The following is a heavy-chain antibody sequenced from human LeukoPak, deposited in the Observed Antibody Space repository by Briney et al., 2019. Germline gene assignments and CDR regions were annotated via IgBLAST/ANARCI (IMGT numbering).Heavy chain of an antibody. CDR3: AKGGQNFDFWGFDY. CDR2: ISGSGGST. CDR1: GVTFSTYS. D-gene: IGHD3-3*01. Sequence: GGSLRLSCAASGVTFSTYSMNWVRQTPGKGLVWVSSISGSGGSTYYAESVKGRFSISRDNSKKMMYLQMNSLRADDTAVYYCAKGGQNFDFWGFDYWGQGILVTVSS. J-gene: IGHJ4*02. V-gene: IGHV3-23*01.